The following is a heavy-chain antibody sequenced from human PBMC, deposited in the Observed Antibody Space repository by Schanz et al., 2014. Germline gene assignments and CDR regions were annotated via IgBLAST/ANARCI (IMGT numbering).Heavy chain of an antibody. CDR1: GFSFVDAW. CDR2: IFHSGTT. V-gene: IGHV4-4*02. D-gene: IGHD2-21*01. Sequence: QVQLVESGGGVVQPGGSLRLSCAASGFSFVDAWMSWARQSPGKGLEWIGEIFHSGTTNYNPSLESRVTISVDKSKNHFSLILSSMTAADTAVYYCTRSTLWSYDVWGRGTMVIVSS. CDR3: TRSTLWSYDV. J-gene: IGHJ3*01.